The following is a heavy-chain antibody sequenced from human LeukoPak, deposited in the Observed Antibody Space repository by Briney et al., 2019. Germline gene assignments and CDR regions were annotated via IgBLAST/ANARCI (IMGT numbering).Heavy chain of an antibody. CDR1: GFTFSSYG. Sequence: GGSLRLSCAASGFTFSSYGMTWVRQAPGKGLEWVSGISGSGGSTYYADSVKGRFTISRDNSKNSLYLQMNSLRAEDTAVYYCARVSLPEDAFDIWGQGTMVTVSS. CDR3: ARVSLPEDAFDI. D-gene: IGHD1-14*01. V-gene: IGHV3-23*01. CDR2: ISGSGGST. J-gene: IGHJ3*02.